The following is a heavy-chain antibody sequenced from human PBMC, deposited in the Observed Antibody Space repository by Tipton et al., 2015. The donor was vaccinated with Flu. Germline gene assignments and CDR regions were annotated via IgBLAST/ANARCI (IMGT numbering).Heavy chain of an antibody. Sequence: TLSLTCTVSGGSISSYYWSWIRQPPGKGLEWIGYIYYSGSTNYNPSPKSRVTISVDTSKNQFSLKLSSVTAADTAVYYCARDPYQLLSSSDAFDIWGQGTMVTVSS. CDR2: IYYSGST. J-gene: IGHJ3*02. D-gene: IGHD2-2*01. CDR3: ARDPYQLLSSSDAFDI. V-gene: IGHV4-59*01. CDR1: GGSISSYY.